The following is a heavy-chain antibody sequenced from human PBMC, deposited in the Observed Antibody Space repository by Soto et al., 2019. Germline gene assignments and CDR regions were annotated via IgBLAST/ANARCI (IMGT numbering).Heavy chain of an antibody. Sequence: RWSLRLSCSASVFTFNNSAMTWWRQAPGQGLEWVASISENGGSRGGTYYADSVKGRFTISRDNSKNTLYLQVDSLTGADTAVYYCASAKAVVIAPLGIWGQGALVTVSS. J-gene: IGHJ3*02. V-gene: IGHV3-23*01. CDR3: ASAKAVVIAPLGI. D-gene: IGHD2-21*01. CDR1: VFTFNNSA. CDR2: ISENGGSRGGT.